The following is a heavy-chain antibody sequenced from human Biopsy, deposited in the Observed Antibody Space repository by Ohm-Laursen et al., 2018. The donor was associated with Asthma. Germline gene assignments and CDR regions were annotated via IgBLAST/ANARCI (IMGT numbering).Heavy chain of an antibody. CDR3: ARGGCYGDRRYHNGLDV. CDR2: VIPIYGTT. V-gene: IGHV1-69*01. CDR1: GDILSSFG. J-gene: IGHJ6*02. D-gene: IGHD4-17*01. Sequence: SDTPSHKAHGDILSSFGIKSARHPPGQGLEWMGGVIPIYGTTHTAQKFQGIVTITADESTSTAYIELTSLRRENTAVYYCARGGCYGDRRYHNGLDVWGQGTTVTVSS.